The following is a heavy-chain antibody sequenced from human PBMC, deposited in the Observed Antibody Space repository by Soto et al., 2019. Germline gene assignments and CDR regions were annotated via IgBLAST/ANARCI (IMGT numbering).Heavy chain of an antibody. CDR1: GYSFTSYC. V-gene: IGHV5-51*07. CDR3: ARHEYSSSSGHYYYYYMDV. D-gene: IGHD6-6*01. Sequence: GASLKISWKGSGYSFTSYCICWVHQMPEKGLEWMGIIYPGDSDTRYSPSFQGQVTISADKSISTAYLQWSSLKASDTAMYYCARHEYSSSSGHYYYYYMDVWGKGTTVTVSS. J-gene: IGHJ6*03. CDR2: IYPGDSDT.